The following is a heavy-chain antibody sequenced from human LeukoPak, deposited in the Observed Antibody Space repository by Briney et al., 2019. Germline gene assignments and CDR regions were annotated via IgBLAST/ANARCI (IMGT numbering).Heavy chain of an antibody. J-gene: IGHJ4*02. CDR3: AREGYYGSGSPPSLYFDY. CDR2: TSSDLNVK. CDR1: GITFRNYV. V-gene: IGHV3-30-3*01. D-gene: IGHD3-10*01. Sequence: GGSLRLSCAASGITFRNYVIHWVRQAPGKGLEWVAVTSSDLNVKLYADSVKGRFTISRDNSRSTLYLQMNSLRPEDTAIYYCAREGYYGSGSPPSLYFDYWGQGTLVTVSS.